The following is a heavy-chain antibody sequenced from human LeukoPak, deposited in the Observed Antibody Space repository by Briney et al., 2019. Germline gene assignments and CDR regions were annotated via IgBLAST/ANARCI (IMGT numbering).Heavy chain of an antibody. D-gene: IGHD6-13*01. Sequence: ALVKVSCKASGYTFTSYDINWVRQATGQGLEWMGWMNPNSGNTGYAQKFQGRVTMTRNTSISTAYMELSSLRSEDTAVYYCARGLGSSSWGVYYYYMDVWGKGTTVTVSS. CDR2: MNPNSGNT. V-gene: IGHV1-8*01. CDR1: GYTFTSYD. J-gene: IGHJ6*03. CDR3: ARGLGSSSWGVYYYYMDV.